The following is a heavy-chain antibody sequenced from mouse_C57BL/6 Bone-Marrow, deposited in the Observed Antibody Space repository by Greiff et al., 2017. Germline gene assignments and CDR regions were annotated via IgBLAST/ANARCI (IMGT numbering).Heavy chain of an antibody. D-gene: IGHD1-1*01. CDR2: INYDGSST. CDR1: GFTFSDYY. V-gene: IGHV5-16*01. Sequence: EVKLVESEGGLVQPGSSMKLSCTASGFTFSDYYMAWVRQVPEKGLEWVANINYDGSSTYYLDSLKSRFIISRDNAKNILYLQMSSLKSEDTATYYCARVLNTTLFDYGGQGTTLTVSS. J-gene: IGHJ2*01. CDR3: ARVLNTTLFDY.